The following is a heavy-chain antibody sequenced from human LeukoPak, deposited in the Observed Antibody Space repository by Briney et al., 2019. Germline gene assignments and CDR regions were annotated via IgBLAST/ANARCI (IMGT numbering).Heavy chain of an antibody. CDR3: AKSGIYQGYYFYYMDV. Sequence: GGSLRLSCAASGFKFDDYAMHWVRQVPGKGLGWVSGISWNSDKIGYADSVKGRFTISRDNAKKSLYLQMNSPRPEDTALYYCAKSGIYQGYYFYYMDVWGKGTTVTISS. J-gene: IGHJ6*03. V-gene: IGHV3-9*01. CDR2: ISWNSDKI. D-gene: IGHD5-12*01. CDR1: GFKFDDYA.